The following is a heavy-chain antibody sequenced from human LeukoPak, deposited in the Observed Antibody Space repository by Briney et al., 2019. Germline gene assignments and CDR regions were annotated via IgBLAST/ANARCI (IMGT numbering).Heavy chain of an antibody. CDR2: ISAYNGNT. CDR1: GYTFTSYD. D-gene: IGHD3-9*01. J-gene: IGHJ4*02. Sequence: ASVKVSCKASGYTFTSYDINWVRQATGQGLEWMGWISAYNGNTNYAQKLQGRVTMTTDTSTSTAYMELRSLRSDDTAVYYCARTSPGYDILTGYSPTTYDYWGQGTLVTVSS. V-gene: IGHV1-18*01. CDR3: ARTSPGYDILTGYSPTTYDY.